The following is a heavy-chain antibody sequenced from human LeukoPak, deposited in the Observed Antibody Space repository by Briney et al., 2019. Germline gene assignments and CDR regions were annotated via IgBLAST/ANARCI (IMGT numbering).Heavy chain of an antibody. Sequence: PGGSLRLSCAASGFTFSSYAMSWVRQAPGKGLEWVSAISGSGGSTYYADSVKGRFTISRDNSKNTLYLQMNSLRAEDTAVYYCAKVSDYDILTGYFDYWGQGTLVTVSS. CDR1: GFTFSSYA. CDR3: AKVSDYDILTGYFDY. CDR2: ISGSGGST. V-gene: IGHV3-23*01. D-gene: IGHD3-9*01. J-gene: IGHJ4*02.